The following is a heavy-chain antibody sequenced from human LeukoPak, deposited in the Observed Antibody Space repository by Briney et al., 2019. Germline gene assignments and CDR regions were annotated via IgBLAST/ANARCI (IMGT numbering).Heavy chain of an antibody. D-gene: IGHD6-6*01. CDR2: IYTSGST. CDR3: ARGVSYSSSSEFDY. V-gene: IGHV4-4*07. CDR1: GGSISSYY. J-gene: IGHJ4*02. Sequence: SETLSLTCTVSGGSISSYYWSWIRQPAGKGLEWIGRIYTSGSTNYNPSLKSRVTISVDTSKNQFSLKLSSVTAADTAVYYCARGVSYSSSSEFDYWGREPWSPSPQ.